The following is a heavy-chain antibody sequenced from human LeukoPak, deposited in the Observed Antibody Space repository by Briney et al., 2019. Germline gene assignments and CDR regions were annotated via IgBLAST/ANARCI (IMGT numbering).Heavy chain of an antibody. Sequence: SETLSLTCAVSGYSISSASYWGWIRQPPGKGLEWIGNIYHSGSPYYDPSLKSRVTISVDASKNQFSLKLSSVTAADTAVYYCARPISSQGYFGVVIDWGQGTLVTVSS. D-gene: IGHD3-3*01. CDR3: ARPISSQGYFGVVID. CDR1: GYSISSASY. J-gene: IGHJ4*02. V-gene: IGHV4-38-2*01. CDR2: IYHSGSP.